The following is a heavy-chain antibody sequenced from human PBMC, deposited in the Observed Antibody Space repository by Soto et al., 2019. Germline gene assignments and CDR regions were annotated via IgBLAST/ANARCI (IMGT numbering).Heavy chain of an antibody. J-gene: IGHJ3*02. D-gene: IGHD4-17*01. Sequence: SVTLSLTSACSGCSVSIYDLSWLRQPAGKGLEWIGRIYTSGSTNYNPSLKSRVTMSVDTSKNQFSLKLSSVTAADTAVYYCARSNGDAVAFDIWGQGTMVTVSS. CDR2: IYTSGST. V-gene: IGHV4-4*07. CDR3: ARSNGDAVAFDI. CDR1: GCSVSIYD.